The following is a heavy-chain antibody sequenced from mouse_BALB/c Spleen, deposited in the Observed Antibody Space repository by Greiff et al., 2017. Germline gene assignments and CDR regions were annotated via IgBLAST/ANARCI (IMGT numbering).Heavy chain of an antibody. CDR1: GYTFTSYT. Sequence: QVQLKESAAELARPGASVKMSCKASGYTFTSYTMHWVKQRPGQGLEWIGYINPSSGYTEYNQKFKDKTTLTADKSSSTAYMQLSSLTSEDSAVYYCARSWGDYDYDSAYWGQGTLVTVSA. V-gene: IGHV1-4*02. CDR2: INPSSGYT. D-gene: IGHD2-4*01. CDR3: ARSWGDYDYDSAY. J-gene: IGHJ3*01.